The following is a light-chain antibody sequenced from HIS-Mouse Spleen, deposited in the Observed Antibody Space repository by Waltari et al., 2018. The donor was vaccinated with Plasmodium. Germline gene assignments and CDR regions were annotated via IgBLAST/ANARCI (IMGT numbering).Light chain of an antibody. CDR3: QAWDSSTVV. Sequence: SYELTQPPSVSVSPGQTASITCSGDKLGSKYACWYQQKPGQSPVLVNYQDSNRPSGTPELFSGSNSGNTATLTIRGTQAMDEADYYCQAWDSSTVVFGGGTKLTVL. CDR2: QDS. V-gene: IGLV3-1*01. CDR1: KLGSKY. J-gene: IGLJ2*01.